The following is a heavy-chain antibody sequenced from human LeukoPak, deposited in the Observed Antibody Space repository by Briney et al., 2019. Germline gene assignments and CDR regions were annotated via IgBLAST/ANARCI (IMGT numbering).Heavy chain of an antibody. Sequence: PSETLSLTCTVSGGSISSSSYYWGWIRQPPGKGLEWIGSIYYSGSTFYNPSLKSRVTISVDTSKNQFSLKLSSVTAADTAVYYCARQEMATIRGFDNWGQGTLVTVSS. CDR3: ARQEMATIRGFDN. V-gene: IGHV4-39*01. D-gene: IGHD5-24*01. CDR1: GGSISSSSYY. CDR2: IYYSGST. J-gene: IGHJ4*02.